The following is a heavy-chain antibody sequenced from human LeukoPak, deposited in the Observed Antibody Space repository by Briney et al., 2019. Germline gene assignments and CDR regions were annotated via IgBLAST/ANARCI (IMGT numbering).Heavy chain of an antibody. CDR1: GGSISSYY. Sequence: SETLSLTCTVSGGSISSYYWSWIRQPPGKGLEWIGYIYYSGSTNYNPSLKSRVTISVDTSKNQFSLKLSFVTAADTAVYYCARLYGDHGAFDIWGQGTMVTVSS. CDR3: ARLYGDHGAFDI. V-gene: IGHV4-59*08. CDR2: IYYSGST. D-gene: IGHD4-17*01. J-gene: IGHJ3*02.